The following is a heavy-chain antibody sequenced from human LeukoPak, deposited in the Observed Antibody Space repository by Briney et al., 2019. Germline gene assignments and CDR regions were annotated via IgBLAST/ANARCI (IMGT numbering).Heavy chain of an antibody. J-gene: IGHJ5*02. Sequence: GESLKISCKGSGYSFHSYWLGWVRQVPGKGLEWMGILYPGDSDTRYSPSFQGQVTISADKSISTAYLQWRSLKASDTAMYYCARGGIVVAGIRQFAPWGQGTLVTVSS. CDR3: ARGGIVVAGIRQFAP. CDR1: GYSFHSYW. D-gene: IGHD6-19*01. CDR2: LYPGDSDT. V-gene: IGHV5-51*01.